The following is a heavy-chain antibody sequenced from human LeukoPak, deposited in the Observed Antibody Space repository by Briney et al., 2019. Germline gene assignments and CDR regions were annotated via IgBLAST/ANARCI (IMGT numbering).Heavy chain of an antibody. J-gene: IGHJ4*02. CDR1: GFTFSSYW. CDR2: INDDGRST. CDR3: ARVRWGGLYYFDY. V-gene: IGHV3-74*01. D-gene: IGHD3-16*01. Sequence: PGGFLRLSCAASGFTFSSYWMHWVRQAPGKGLVGVSRINDDGRSTNYADSVKGRFTISRDNAKNTLYLLINSLRAEDTAVYYCARVRWGGLYYFDYWGQGTLVTVSS.